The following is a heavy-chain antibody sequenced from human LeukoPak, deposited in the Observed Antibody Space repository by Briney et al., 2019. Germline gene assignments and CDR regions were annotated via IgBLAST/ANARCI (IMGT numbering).Heavy chain of an antibody. CDR2: IYSGGST. V-gene: IGHV3-66*01. CDR3: ASLRDTAMVTSY. Sequence: PGGSLRLSCAASGFTVSSNYMSWVRQAPGKGLEWVSVIYSGGSTYYADSVKGRFTISRDNSKNTLYLQMNSLRAEDTAVYYCASLRDTAMVTSYWGQGTLVTVSS. J-gene: IGHJ4*02. CDR1: GFTVSSNY. D-gene: IGHD5-18*01.